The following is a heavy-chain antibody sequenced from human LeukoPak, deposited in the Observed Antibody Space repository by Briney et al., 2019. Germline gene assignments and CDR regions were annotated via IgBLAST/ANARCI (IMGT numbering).Heavy chain of an antibody. CDR1: GFTFNDYA. J-gene: IGHJ4*02. D-gene: IGHD5-24*01. CDR3: ARDRRRWLQLYYFDY. V-gene: IGHV3-30*04. Sequence: GGSLRLSCAASGFTFNDYAMHWVRQAPGKGLEWVAVISYDGSNKYYADSVKGRFTISRDNSKNTLYLQMNSLRAEDTAVYYCARDRRRWLQLYYFDYWGQGTLVTVSS. CDR2: ISYDGSNK.